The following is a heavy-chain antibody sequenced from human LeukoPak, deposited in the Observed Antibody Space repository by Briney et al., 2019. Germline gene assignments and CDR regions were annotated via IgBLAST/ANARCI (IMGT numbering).Heavy chain of an antibody. J-gene: IGHJ4*02. CDR2: ISWNSGSI. CDR1: GFTFDDYA. V-gene: IGHV3-9*01. CDR3: AKSNAGTPQGAFDY. D-gene: IGHD6-13*01. Sequence: GRSLRLSCAASGFTFDDYAMHWVRKAPGKGLELVSGISWNSGSIGYADSVKGRFTISRDNAKNSLYLQMNSLRAEDTASYYCAKSNAGTPQGAFDYWGRGTLVTISS.